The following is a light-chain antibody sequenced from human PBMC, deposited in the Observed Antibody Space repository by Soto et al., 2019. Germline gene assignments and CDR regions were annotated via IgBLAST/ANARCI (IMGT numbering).Light chain of an antibody. CDR2: EVS. CDR3: RSYAGSNNYV. CDR1: SSDVVGYNY. Sequence: QSALTQPPSASGSPGQSVTISCTGTSSDVVGYNYVSWYQQHPGKAPKLMIYEVSKRPSGVPDRFSGSKSGNTASLTVSGLQAEDEADYYCRSYAGSNNYVFGTGTKLTVL. V-gene: IGLV2-8*01. J-gene: IGLJ1*01.